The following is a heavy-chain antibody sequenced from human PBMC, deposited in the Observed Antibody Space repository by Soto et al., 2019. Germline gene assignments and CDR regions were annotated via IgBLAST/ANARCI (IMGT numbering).Heavy chain of an antibody. CDR3: ARDSGVYPAQDY. D-gene: IGHD6-6*01. V-gene: IGHV3-74*01. CDR2: IKSDENSI. CDR1: GFTFSSYW. J-gene: IGHJ4*02. Sequence: EVQLVESGGGLVQPGGSLRLSCAASGFTFSSYWMHWVRQAPGKGLVWVSRIKSDENSITYADSVKGRITISRDNAKNTLYLQMNSLRVEDTAVYYCARDSGVYPAQDYWGQGTLVTVSS.